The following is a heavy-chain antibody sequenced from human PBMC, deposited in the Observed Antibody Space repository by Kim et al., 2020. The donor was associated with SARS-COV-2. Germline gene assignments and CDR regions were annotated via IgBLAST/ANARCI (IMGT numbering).Heavy chain of an antibody. CDR2: IYYSGST. CDR3: ARTRYCSSISCLVSYYYYGMDV. J-gene: IGHJ6*02. V-gene: IGHV4-31*03. D-gene: IGHD2-2*01. CDR1: GGSISSGGYY. Sequence: SETLSLTCTVSGGSISSGGYYWSWIRQHPGKGLEWIGYIYYSGSTYYNPSLKSRVTISVDTSKNQFSLKLSSVTAADTAVYYCARTRYCSSISCLVSYYYYGMDVWGQGTTVTVSS.